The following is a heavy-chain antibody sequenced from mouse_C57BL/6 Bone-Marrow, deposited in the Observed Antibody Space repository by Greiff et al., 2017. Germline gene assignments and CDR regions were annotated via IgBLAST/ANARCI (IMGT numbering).Heavy chain of an antibody. CDR1: GFTFGDYG. Sequence: EVKLVESGGGLVKPGGSLKLSCAASGFTFGDYGMHWVRQAPEKGLEWVAYISSGSSTIYYADTVKGRFTISRDNAKNTLFLQMTSLRSEDTAMYYCARNVCITTVVADYAMDYWGQGTSVTVSS. D-gene: IGHD1-1*01. CDR2: ISSGSSTI. V-gene: IGHV5-17*01. CDR3: ARNVCITTVVADYAMDY. J-gene: IGHJ4*01.